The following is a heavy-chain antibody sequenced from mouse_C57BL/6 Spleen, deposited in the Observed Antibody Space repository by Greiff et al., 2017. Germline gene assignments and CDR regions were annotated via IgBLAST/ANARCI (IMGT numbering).Heavy chain of an antibody. CDR2: IYPGSGST. V-gene: IGHV1-55*01. Sequence: QVQLKQPGAELVKPGASVKMSCKASGYTFTSYWITWVKQRPGQGLEWIGDIYPGSGSTNYNEKFKSKATLTVDTSSSTAYMQLSSLTSEDSAVYYCARGSNYVAMDYWGQGTSVTVSS. CDR3: ARGSNYVAMDY. J-gene: IGHJ4*01. D-gene: IGHD2-5*01. CDR1: GYTFTSYW.